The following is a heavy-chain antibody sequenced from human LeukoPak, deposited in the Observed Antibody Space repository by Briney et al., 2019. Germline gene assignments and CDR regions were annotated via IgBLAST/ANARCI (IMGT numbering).Heavy chain of an antibody. D-gene: IGHD6-13*01. V-gene: IGHV3-30*04. CDR2: IAYDGRNK. CDR3: ARGIAGGFDY. J-gene: IGHJ4*01. CDR1: GFTFSSYD. Sequence: PGGSLRLSCAASGFTFSSYDMHWVRQAPGKGLEWVGRIAYDGRNKNYADSVKGRFTISRDNSKNTVYLQMNSLRPEDTSVYFCARGIAGGFDYWGHGTLATVSS.